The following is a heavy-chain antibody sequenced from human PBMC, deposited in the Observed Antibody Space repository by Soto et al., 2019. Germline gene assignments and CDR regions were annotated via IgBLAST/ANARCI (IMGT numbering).Heavy chain of an antibody. CDR3: ARGCGSHGGSFDY. V-gene: IGHV4-59*01. CDR2: IYYTGTT. D-gene: IGHD1-26*01. Sequence: QVQLQESGPGLVKPSETLSLTCTVSGGSIGSYYWSWIRQPPGKELEWIGYIYYTGTTIYNPSLKSRVTISLDTSKNQFSLKLSSVTTADTAVYYCARGCGSHGGSFDYWGQGTLVSVSS. J-gene: IGHJ4*02. CDR1: GGSIGSYY.